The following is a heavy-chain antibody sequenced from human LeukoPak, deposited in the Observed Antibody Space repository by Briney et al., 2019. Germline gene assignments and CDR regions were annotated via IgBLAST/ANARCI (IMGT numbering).Heavy chain of an antibody. J-gene: IGHJ4*02. CDR1: GFTLSRNA. V-gene: IGHV3-23*01. Sequence: PRGSLRLSCAASGFTLSRNAMSWVRQAPGKGLEWVSAISSSGGSTYHADSVKGRFTISRDNSKNMLYLQMNSLRAEDTAVYYCAREASWNYLEVFDYWGQGTLVTVSS. CDR3: AREASWNYLEVFDY. D-gene: IGHD1-7*01. CDR2: ISSSGGST.